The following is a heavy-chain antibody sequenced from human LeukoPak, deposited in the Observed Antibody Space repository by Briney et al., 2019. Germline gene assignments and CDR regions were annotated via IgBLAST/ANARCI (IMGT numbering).Heavy chain of an antibody. CDR2: IYYSGST. J-gene: IGHJ4*02. CDR3: ARHDPIPYFDY. Sequence: SETLSLTCTVSGGFISSSSYYWGWVRQPPGKGLEWIGSIYYSGSTYYNPSLKSRVSISVDTSKNQFSLKLSSVTAADTAVYYCARHDPIPYFDYWGQGTLVTVSS. V-gene: IGHV4-39*01. D-gene: IGHD2-2*02. CDR1: GGFISSSSYY.